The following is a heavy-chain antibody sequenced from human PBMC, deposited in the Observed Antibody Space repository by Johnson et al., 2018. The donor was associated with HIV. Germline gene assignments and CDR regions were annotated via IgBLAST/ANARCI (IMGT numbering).Heavy chain of an antibody. Sequence: MQLVESGGGVVQPGRSLRLSCAASGFTFSSYAMHWVRQAPGKGLEWVAVVSYDGSERYYADSVKGRFTISRDSSKNTLYLQMNSLRAEDTAVYYCARDRVREMGIPAAIPSGSFDIWGQGTMVTVSS. D-gene: IGHD2-2*01. CDR2: VSYDGSER. CDR1: GFTFSSYA. CDR3: ARDRVREMGIPAAIPSGSFDI. J-gene: IGHJ3*02. V-gene: IGHV3-30*04.